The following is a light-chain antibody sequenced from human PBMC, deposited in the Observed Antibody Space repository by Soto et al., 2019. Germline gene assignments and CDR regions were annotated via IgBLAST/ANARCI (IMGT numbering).Light chain of an antibody. Sequence: DIQMTQSPSSLSASVGDRVTITCRASQSISSYLNWYQQKPGKAPKLLIYAASSLQSGVPSRFSGSGSVTDVTLTISSLQPEDFATYYCQQSYSTPPYTFGPGTKVDIK. J-gene: IGKJ3*01. CDR2: AAS. CDR1: QSISSY. V-gene: IGKV1-39*01. CDR3: QQSYSTPPYT.